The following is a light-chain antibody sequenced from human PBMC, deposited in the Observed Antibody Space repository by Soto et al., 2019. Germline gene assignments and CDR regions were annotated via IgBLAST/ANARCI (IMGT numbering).Light chain of an antibody. CDR2: DAS. V-gene: IGKV1-33*01. CDR3: QQDDNHPHSTFT. CDR1: QDISNY. J-gene: IGKJ3*01. Sequence: DIQMTQSPSSLSASVGDRVTITCQASQDISNYLNWYQQKPGKAPKLLIYDASNLETGVPSRFSGSRSGTDFTCTISSLQPEDIATYYCQQDDNHPHSTFTFGPGTKVDIK.